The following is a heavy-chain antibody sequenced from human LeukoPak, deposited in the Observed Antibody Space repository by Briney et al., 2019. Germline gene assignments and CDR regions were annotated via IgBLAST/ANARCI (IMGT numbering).Heavy chain of an antibody. D-gene: IGHD5-18*01. J-gene: IGHJ4*02. Sequence: GGSLRLSCAASEFTFNNYWMSWVRQAPGKGLEWVANIKQDGSEKNYVDSVKGRFTISRDNAKNSLYLQMNSLGAEDTAVYYCARDVPGAHARSGYSYGRRDYWGQGTLVTVSS. CDR2: IKQDGSEK. CDR3: ARDVPGAHARSGYSYGRRDY. V-gene: IGHV3-7*01. CDR1: EFTFNNYW.